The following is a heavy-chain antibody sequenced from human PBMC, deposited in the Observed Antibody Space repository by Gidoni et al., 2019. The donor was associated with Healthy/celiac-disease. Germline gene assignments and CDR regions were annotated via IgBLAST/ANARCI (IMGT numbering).Heavy chain of an antibody. J-gene: IGHJ4*02. CDR2: ISWNSGSI. V-gene: IGHV3-9*01. CDR1: GFTFDDYA. D-gene: IGHD3-10*01. CDR3: AKDIGGRLGFDY. Sequence: EVHLVESGGGLVQPGRSLRLSCAASGFTFDDYAMHWVRQAPRKGLEWVSGISWNSGSIGYADSVKGRFTISRDNAKNSLYLQMNSLRAEDTALYYCAKDIGGRLGFDYWGQGTLVTASS.